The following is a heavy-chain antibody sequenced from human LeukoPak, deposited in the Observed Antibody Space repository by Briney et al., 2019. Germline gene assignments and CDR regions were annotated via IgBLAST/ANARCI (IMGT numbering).Heavy chain of an antibody. J-gene: IGHJ4*02. D-gene: IGHD6-13*01. CDR1: EFSVGSNY. V-gene: IGHV3-66*01. CDR2: IYSGGST. Sequence: GGSLRLSCAASEFSVGSNYMTWVRQAPGKGLEWVSLIYSGGSTYYADSVKGRFTISRDNSKNTLYLQMNSLRAEDTAVYYCARVALGSSTWYGRHDVGFDYWGQGTLVTVSS. CDR3: ARVALGSSTWYGRHDVGFDY.